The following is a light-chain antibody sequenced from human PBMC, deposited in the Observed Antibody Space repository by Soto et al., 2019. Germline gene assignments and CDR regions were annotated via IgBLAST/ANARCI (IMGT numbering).Light chain of an antibody. J-gene: IGLJ1*01. Sequence: QSVLTQPPSVSAAPGQKVTISCSGSSSNIGNDYVSWYQQLPGTAPKLLIYDNYTRPSGITDRFSVSKSGTSGTLGITGIQTEVEADYYCRTWDSFVSAYVFGTGTKMTVL. CDR3: RTWDSFVSAYV. CDR2: DNY. V-gene: IGLV1-51*01. CDR1: SSNIGNDY.